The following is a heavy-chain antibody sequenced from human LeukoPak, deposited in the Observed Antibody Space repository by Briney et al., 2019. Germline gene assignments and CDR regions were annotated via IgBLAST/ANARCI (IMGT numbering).Heavy chain of an antibody. Sequence: PPETLSLTCTVSGGSISSSSYYWGWIRQPPGKGLEWIGSIYYSGSTYYNPSLKSRVTISVDTSKNQFSLKLSSVTAADTAVYYCASGTHYGYNSGWLYYWGQGTLVTVSS. CDR2: IYYSGST. D-gene: IGHD6-19*01. J-gene: IGHJ4*02. V-gene: IGHV4-39*01. CDR3: ASGTHYGYNSGWLYY. CDR1: GGSISSSSYY.